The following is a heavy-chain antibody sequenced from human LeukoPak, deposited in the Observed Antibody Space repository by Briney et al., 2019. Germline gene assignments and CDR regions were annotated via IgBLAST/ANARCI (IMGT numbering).Heavy chain of an antibody. D-gene: IGHD5-18*01. J-gene: IGHJ3*02. CDR3: ARDSVGSTRYSYGGTHAFDI. V-gene: IGHV3-53*01. CDR1: GFTVSSNY. CDR2: IYSGGST. Sequence: GGSLRLSCAASGFTVSSNYMSWVRQAPGKGLEWVSVIYSGGSTYYADSVKGRFTISRDNSKNTLYLQMNSLRAEDTAVYYCARDSVGSTRYSYGGTHAFDIWGQGTMVTVSS.